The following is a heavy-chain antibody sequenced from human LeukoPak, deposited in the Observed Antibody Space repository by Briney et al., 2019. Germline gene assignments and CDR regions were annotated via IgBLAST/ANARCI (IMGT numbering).Heavy chain of an antibody. CDR3: AKDHLLQFLDWSFSGMDV. Sequence: GRSLRLSCAASGFTFGSYGMHWVRQAPGKELEWVAVISYDGSNEKYTNSVKGRFTISRDNSKNTLYLQMNSLRVEDTAVYYCAKDHLLQFLDWSFSGMDVWGPGTPVTVSS. CDR1: GFTFGSYG. CDR2: ISYDGSNE. J-gene: IGHJ6*02. V-gene: IGHV3-30*18. D-gene: IGHD3-3*01.